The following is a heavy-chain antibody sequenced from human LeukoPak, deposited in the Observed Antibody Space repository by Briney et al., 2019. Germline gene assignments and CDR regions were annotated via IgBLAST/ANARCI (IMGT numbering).Heavy chain of an antibody. V-gene: IGHV3-53*01. CDR3: ARDYGSGLWDAFDI. J-gene: IGHJ3*02. Sequence: GGSLRLSCAASGFTVSSNYMSWVRQAPGKGLEWVSVIYSGGSTYYADSVKGRFTISRDNSKNTLYLQMNSLRAEDTAVYYCARDYGSGLWDAFDIWGQGTMVTVSS. D-gene: IGHD3-10*01. CDR1: GFTVSSNY. CDR2: IYSGGST.